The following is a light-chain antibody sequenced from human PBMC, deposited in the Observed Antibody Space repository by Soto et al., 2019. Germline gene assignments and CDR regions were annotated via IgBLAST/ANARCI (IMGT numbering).Light chain of an antibody. V-gene: IGKV1-12*01. CDR2: AAS. J-gene: IGKJ5*01. CDR3: QQANSFPIT. Sequence: DIQMTQSPSSLSASVGDRVTITCRASQSISSWLAWYQQKPGKAPKLLIYAASTLQSGVPSRFSGSESGTDFALTISSLQPEDCAIYFCQQANSFPITFGQGTRLEI. CDR1: QSISSW.